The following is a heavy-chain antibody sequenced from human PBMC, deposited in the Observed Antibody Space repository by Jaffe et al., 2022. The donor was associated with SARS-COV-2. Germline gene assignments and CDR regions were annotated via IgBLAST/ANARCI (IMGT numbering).Heavy chain of an antibody. CDR1: GFTFSSYA. CDR3: ARTYYYDSSGYYRGNAFDI. V-gene: IGHV3-30-3*01. D-gene: IGHD3-22*01. CDR2: ISYDGSNK. J-gene: IGHJ3*02. Sequence: QVQLVESGGGVVQPGRSLRLSCAASGFTFSSYAMHWVRQAPGKGLEWVAVISYDGSNKYYADSVKGRFTISRDNSKNTLYLQMNSLRAEDTAVYYCARTYYYDSSGYYRGNAFDIWGQGTMVTVSS.